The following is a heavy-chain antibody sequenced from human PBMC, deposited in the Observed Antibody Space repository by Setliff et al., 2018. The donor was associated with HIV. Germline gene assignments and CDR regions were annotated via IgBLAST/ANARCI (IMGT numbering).Heavy chain of an antibody. CDR2: IIPAFGRA. Sequence: SVKVSCKASGDTLSIHPISWVRQAPGRGLDWMGGIIPAFGRANYAQKFQGRVTMTTDTSTSTAYMELRSLRSDDTAVYYCARGLGSSSWYVDVDAFDIWGQGTMVTVS. CDR3: ARGLGSSSWYVDVDAFDI. CDR1: GDTLSIHP. D-gene: IGHD6-13*01. J-gene: IGHJ3*02. V-gene: IGHV1-69*05.